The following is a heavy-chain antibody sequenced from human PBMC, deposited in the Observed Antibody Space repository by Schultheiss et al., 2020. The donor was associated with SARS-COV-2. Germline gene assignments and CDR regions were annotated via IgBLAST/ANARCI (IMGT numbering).Heavy chain of an antibody. Sequence: SQTLSLTCTVYGGSFSGYYWSWIRQPPGKGLEWIGEINHSGSTNYNPSLKSRVTISVDTSKSQFSLKLSSVTAADTAVYYCARGSATLPYYYYYYYMDVWGKGTTVTVSS. V-gene: IGHV4-34*01. J-gene: IGHJ6*03. CDR3: ARGSATLPYYYYYYYMDV. CDR1: GGSFSGYY. CDR2: INHSGST. D-gene: IGHD1-26*01.